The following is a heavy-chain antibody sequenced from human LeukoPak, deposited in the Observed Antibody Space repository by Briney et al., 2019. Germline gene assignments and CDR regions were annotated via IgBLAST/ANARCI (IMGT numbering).Heavy chain of an antibody. CDR3: ARGASDNWNDFSSFDY. V-gene: IGHV3-53*01. Sequence: GGSLRLSCAASGFTVSSKYMNWVRQAPGKGLEWVSVIYSGGSTDYAASVKGRFTIFRDNSMNTLYLQMDSLMIEDTAVYYCARGASDNWNDFSSFDYWGQGTLVTVSS. CDR1: GFTVSSKY. J-gene: IGHJ4*02. D-gene: IGHD1-20*01. CDR2: IYSGGST.